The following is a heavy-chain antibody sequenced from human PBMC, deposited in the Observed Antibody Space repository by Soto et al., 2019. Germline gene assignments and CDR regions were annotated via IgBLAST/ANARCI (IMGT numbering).Heavy chain of an antibody. J-gene: IGHJ6*02. V-gene: IGHV3-23*01. CDR2: ISGSGGST. CDR3: AKDRVPMAVYYYYGMDV. Sequence: GGSLRLSCAASGFTFSSYAMSWVRQAPGKGLEWVSAISGSGGSTYYADSVKGRFTISRDNSKNTLYLQMNSLRAEDTAVYYCAKDRVPMAVYYYYGMDVWGQGTTVT. D-gene: IGHD3-10*01. CDR1: GFTFSSYA.